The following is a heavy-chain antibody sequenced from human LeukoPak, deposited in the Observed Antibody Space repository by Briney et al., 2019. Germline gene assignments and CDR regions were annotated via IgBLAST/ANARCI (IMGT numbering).Heavy chain of an antibody. J-gene: IGHJ4*02. CDR3: ARQRAATIFGVVIDHFDY. Sequence: SKTLYLTCAVSGYSISSGYYWGWIRQPPGKGLEWIGGIYHSGSTYYNPSLKSRVTISVDTSKNQFSLKLSSVTAADTAVYYCARQRAATIFGVVIDHFDYWGQGTLVTVSS. V-gene: IGHV4-38-2*01. CDR1: GYSISSGYY. CDR2: IYHSGST. D-gene: IGHD3-3*01.